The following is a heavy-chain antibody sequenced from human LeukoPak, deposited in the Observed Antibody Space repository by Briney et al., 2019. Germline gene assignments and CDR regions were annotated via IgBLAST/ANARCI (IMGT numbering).Heavy chain of an antibody. J-gene: IGHJ3*02. D-gene: IGHD5-24*01. Sequence: PGGSLRLSCTASGFSFIDFAMHWVRQAPGKGLEWVAVISYDGSNKYYADSVKGRFTISRDNSKNTLYLQMNSLRAEDTAVYYCAKGYVFRDGYGYAFDIWGQGTMVPSLQ. CDR1: GFSFIDFA. V-gene: IGHV3-30*18. CDR3: AKGYVFRDGYGYAFDI. CDR2: ISYDGSNK.